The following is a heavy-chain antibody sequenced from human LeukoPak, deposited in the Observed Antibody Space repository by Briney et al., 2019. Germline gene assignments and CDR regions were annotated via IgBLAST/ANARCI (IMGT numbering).Heavy chain of an antibody. CDR2: INQDGNKK. J-gene: IGHJ1*01. Sequence: GGSLRLSCAASGFSFSSYAMSWVRQAPGKGLEWVANINQDGNKKYYVDSVKGRFTISRDNAKNSLYLQMNSLRVEDTAVYYCAEGTTGWGQGTLVTVSS. D-gene: IGHD1-1*01. CDR1: GFSFSSYA. V-gene: IGHV3-7*01. CDR3: AEGTTG.